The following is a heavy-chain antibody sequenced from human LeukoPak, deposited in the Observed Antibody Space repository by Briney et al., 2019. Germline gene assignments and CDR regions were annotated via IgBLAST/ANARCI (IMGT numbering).Heavy chain of an antibody. CDR1: GFTFSSYA. V-gene: IGHV3-30-3*01. CDR2: ISYDGSNK. Sequence: PGGSLRLSCAASGFTFSSYAMHWVRQAPGKGLEWVAVISYDGSNKYYADSVKGRFTISRDNSKNTLYLQMNSLRAEDTAMYYCGKIYGSGVYNPIDYWGQGTLVTVSS. D-gene: IGHD3-10*01. J-gene: IGHJ4*02. CDR3: GKIYGSGVYNPIDY.